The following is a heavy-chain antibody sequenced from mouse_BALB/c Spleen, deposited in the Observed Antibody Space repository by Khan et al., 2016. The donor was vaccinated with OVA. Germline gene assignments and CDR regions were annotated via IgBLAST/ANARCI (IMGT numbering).Heavy chain of an antibody. D-gene: IGHD1-1*01. V-gene: IGHV5-6*01. Sequence: AASGFTFSTYGMSWVRQAPDKRLEWVATVSTGGSYTYYPDSVKGRFTISRDNAKNTLYLQMSGLRSEDTAMFYCTRLAYYYDSEGFAYWGQGTLVTVSA. CDR1: GFTFSTYG. CDR3: TRLAYYYDSEGFAY. CDR2: VSTGGSYT. J-gene: IGHJ3*01.